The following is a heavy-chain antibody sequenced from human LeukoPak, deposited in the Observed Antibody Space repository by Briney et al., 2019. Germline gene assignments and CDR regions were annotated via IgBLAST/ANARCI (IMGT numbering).Heavy chain of an antibody. V-gene: IGHV3-48*04. CDR2: ISSSGSTI. CDR3: ARDRRAATVPDYFDY. J-gene: IGHJ4*02. CDR1: GFTFSSYW. Sequence: GGSLRLSCAASGFTFSSYWMSWVRQAPGKGLEWVSYISSSGSTIYYADSVKGRFTISRDNAKNSLYLQMNSLRAEDTAVYYCARDRRAATVPDYFDYWGQGTLVTVSS. D-gene: IGHD4-17*01.